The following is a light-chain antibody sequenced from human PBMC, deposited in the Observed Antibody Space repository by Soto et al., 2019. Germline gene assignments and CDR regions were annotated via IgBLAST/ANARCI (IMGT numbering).Light chain of an antibody. CDR1: QSVSSNN. V-gene: IGKV3-20*01. J-gene: IGKJ1*01. CDR2: GAS. CDR3: QQYGSSRT. Sequence: EIVYTHSPGTLSLSPLDTATLSCRASQSVSSNNLAWYQQKPGQAPRLLIYGASNRITGIPDSFSGSGSGTDFTLTITRLEPEDFAMYYCQQYGSSRTFGQGTKVE.